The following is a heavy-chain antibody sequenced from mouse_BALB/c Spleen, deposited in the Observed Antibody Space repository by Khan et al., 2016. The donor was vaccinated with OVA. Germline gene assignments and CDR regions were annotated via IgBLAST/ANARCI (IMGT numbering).Heavy chain of an antibody. J-gene: IGHJ4*01. CDR2: IWSGGNT. CDR3: ARKRGVHDNMGY. V-gene: IGHV2-4*02. Sequence: QVQLMQSGPGLVQPSQSLSITCTVSGFSLANYGVHWVRQPPGKGLEWLGLIWSGGNTDYNGAFIYRLSISNDNSKSHVLFKMNSLQAEDTAICYCARKRGVHDNMGYWGRGTSVAVSS. CDR1: GFSLANYG.